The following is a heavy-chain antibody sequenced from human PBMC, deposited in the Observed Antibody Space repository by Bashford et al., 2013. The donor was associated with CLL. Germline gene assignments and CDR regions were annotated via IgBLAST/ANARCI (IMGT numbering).Heavy chain of an antibody. CDR2: IYYSGYT. CDR1: GGSISSGSYY. D-gene: IGHD3-22*01. J-gene: IGHJ4*02. Sequence: SETLSLTCSVSGGSISSGSYYWGWIRQPSGKGLEWIGNIYYSGYTYYNPSLKSRVTISVDTSRNQFSLRLSSVTAADTAVYYCARGYYYDSSGYFPIDYWGQGTLVTVSS. CDR3: ARGYYYDSSGYFPIDY. V-gene: IGHV4-39*01.